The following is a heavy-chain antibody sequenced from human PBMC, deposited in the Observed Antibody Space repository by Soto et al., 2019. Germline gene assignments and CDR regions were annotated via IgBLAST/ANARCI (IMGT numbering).Heavy chain of an antibody. D-gene: IGHD2-15*01. CDR3: ARSRAALPSGRYYYYYMDV. CDR1: GGSISSYY. CDR2: IYYSGST. J-gene: IGHJ6*03. V-gene: IGHV4-59*08. Sequence: SETLSLTCTVSGGSISSYYWSWIRQPPGKGLEWIGYIYYSGSTNYNPSLKSRVTISVDTSKNQFSLKLSSVTAADTAVYYCARSRAALPSGRYYYYYMDVWGKGTTVTVSS.